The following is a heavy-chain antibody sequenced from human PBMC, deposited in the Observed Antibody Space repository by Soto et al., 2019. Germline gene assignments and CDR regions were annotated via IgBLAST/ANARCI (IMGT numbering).Heavy chain of an antibody. Sequence: QVQLVESGGDLVKPGGSLRLSCAASGFTFSDSYMSWIRQAPGKGLEWLSYISSSGSTIYYADSVKGRFTISRDNAKNSLYRQMNSLRAEDTAVYYCARQKAWTGEWLSLYAPGMDVWGQGTTVTVSS. CDR3: ARQKAWTGEWLSLYAPGMDV. CDR1: GFTFSDSY. J-gene: IGHJ6*02. V-gene: IGHV3-11*01. CDR2: ISSSGSTI. D-gene: IGHD3-22*01.